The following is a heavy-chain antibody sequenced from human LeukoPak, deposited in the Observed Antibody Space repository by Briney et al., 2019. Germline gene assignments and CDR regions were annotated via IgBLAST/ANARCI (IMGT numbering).Heavy chain of an antibody. CDR2: ISWNNCSI. Sequence: GRSLRLSCAASGFTFDDYAMHWVRLAPRRGLEWVGGISWNNCSIGYADSVKSRFTTSRDNAKNSLYLQMNSLRAEDTAVYYCARGFNDDGGNSFDMDVWGQGTTVTVSS. V-gene: IGHV3-9*01. CDR3: ARGFNDDGGNSFDMDV. J-gene: IGHJ6*02. D-gene: IGHD4-23*01. CDR1: GFTFDDYA.